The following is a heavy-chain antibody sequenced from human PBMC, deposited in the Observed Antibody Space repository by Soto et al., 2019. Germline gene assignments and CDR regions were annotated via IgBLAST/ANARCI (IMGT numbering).Heavy chain of an antibody. Sequence: ASVKVSCKASGYTFTSYGISWVRQAPGQGLEWMGWISAYNGNTNYAQKLQGRVTMTTDTSTSTAYMELRSLRSDDTAVYYCARESARDYYDSSYFDYWGQGTLVTAPQ. CDR1: GYTFTSYG. CDR2: ISAYNGNT. J-gene: IGHJ4*02. D-gene: IGHD3-22*01. CDR3: ARESARDYYDSSYFDY. V-gene: IGHV1-18*01.